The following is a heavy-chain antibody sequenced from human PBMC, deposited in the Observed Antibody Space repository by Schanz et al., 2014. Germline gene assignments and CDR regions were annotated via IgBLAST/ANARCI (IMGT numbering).Heavy chain of an antibody. CDR2: ISGSGAST. CDR3: AKGRFGELSAFDI. CDR1: GFSFSSYA. J-gene: IGHJ3*02. D-gene: IGHD3-10*01. Sequence: EVQLLESGGGLVQPGGSLRLSCATSGFSFSSYAINWVRQAPGKGLEWVSGISGSGASTYYADSVKGRFTISRDNSKNTLYLQMNSLRAEDTAVYYCAKGRFGELSAFDIWGQETMVTVSS. V-gene: IGHV3-23*01.